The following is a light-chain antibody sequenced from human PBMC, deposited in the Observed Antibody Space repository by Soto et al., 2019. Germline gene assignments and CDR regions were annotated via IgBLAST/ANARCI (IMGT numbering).Light chain of an antibody. V-gene: IGKV1-12*01. CDR2: GAS. Sequence: QMTQSPSSVSASVGDRVTITCRASQDINSWLAWYQQKPGRAPNLLIYGASDLQSGVPSRFSGSGSGTDFTLTISSLQPEDFATYYCQQTNSFPLTFGGGTKVGIK. CDR3: QQTNSFPLT. CDR1: QDINSW. J-gene: IGKJ4*01.